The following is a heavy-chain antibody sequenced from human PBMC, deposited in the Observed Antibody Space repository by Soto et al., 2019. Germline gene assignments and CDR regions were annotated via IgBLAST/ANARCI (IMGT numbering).Heavy chain of an antibody. Sequence: QVQLVQSGAEVKKPGSSVKVSCKASGGTFSSYAISWVRQAPGQGLEWMGGIIPIFVTANYAQKFQGRVTITADESTSTAYMELSSXXSEDTAVYYCAGPPELTRIYYYSGMDVWGQGTTVTVSS. V-gene: IGHV1-69*12. J-gene: IGHJ6*02. CDR1: GGTFSSYA. CDR2: IIPIFVTA. D-gene: IGHD1-7*01. CDR3: AGPPELTRIYYYSGMDV.